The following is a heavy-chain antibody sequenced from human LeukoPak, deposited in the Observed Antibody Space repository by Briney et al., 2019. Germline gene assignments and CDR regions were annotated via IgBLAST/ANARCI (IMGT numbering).Heavy chain of an antibody. J-gene: IGHJ4*02. CDR3: AKDDAWLQYND. Sequence: GGSLRLSCAASGFTFSSYAMHWVRQAPGKGLEWVSGISPSGDIKYYVDSVKGRFTVSRDNSKNTLYLQINSLRDEDTAVYYCAKDDAWLQYNDWGQGTLVTVSS. CDR1: GFTFSSYA. V-gene: IGHV3-23*01. CDR2: ISPSGDIK. D-gene: IGHD5-24*01.